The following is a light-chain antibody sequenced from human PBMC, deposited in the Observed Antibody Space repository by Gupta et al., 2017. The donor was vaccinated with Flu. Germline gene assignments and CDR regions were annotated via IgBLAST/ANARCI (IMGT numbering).Light chain of an antibody. CDR2: GNS. Sequence: TSSCSGSSTNIGSNNVNWYQQVPGTAPKLLIYGNSQRPSGVPDRFSGSKSGTSASLAISGLQSEDEADYYCAAWDDSLNGHYVFGTGT. V-gene: IGLV1-44*01. J-gene: IGLJ1*01. CDR3: AAWDDSLNGHYV. CDR1: STNIGSNN.